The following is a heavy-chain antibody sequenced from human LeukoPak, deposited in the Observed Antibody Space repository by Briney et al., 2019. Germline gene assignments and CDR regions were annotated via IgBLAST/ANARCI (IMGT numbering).Heavy chain of an antibody. CDR2: IKQDGSEK. J-gene: IGHJ4*02. CDR3: ARVRGSSCLDY. CDR1: GFTFSNYW. Sequence: GGSLRLSCAASGFTFSNYWMSWVRQAPGKGLEWVANIKQDGSEKYYVDSVKGRFTISRDNAKNSLYLQINSLRAEDTAVYYCARVRGSSCLDYWGQGTLVTVSS. D-gene: IGHD6-13*01. V-gene: IGHV3-7*01.